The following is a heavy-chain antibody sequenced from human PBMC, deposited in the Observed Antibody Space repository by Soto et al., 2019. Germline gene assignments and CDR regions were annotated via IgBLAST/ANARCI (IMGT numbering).Heavy chain of an antibody. Sequence: EVPVVESGGDLIQPGGSLRLSCAASGFTVSGNYMNWVRQAPGKGLEWVSVIYSDGTTYYAGSVKGRYTISRDYSKTTLQLQMNSLRAEDMAVYYCDIVSSDSIPMVDFWGQGSLASVSS. D-gene: IGHD6-19*01. J-gene: IGHJ4*02. CDR1: GFTVSGNY. CDR3: DIVSSDSIPMVDF. V-gene: IGHV3-53*01. CDR2: IYSDGTT.